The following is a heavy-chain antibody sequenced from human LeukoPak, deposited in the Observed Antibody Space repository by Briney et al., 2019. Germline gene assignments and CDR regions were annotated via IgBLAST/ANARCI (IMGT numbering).Heavy chain of an antibody. CDR2: IYYSGST. V-gene: IGHV4-39*01. J-gene: IGHJ4*02. Sequence: PSETLSLTCTVSGGSISSSSYYWGWIRQPPGKGLEWIGSIYYSGSTYYNPSLKSRVTISVDTSKNQFSLKLSSVTAADTAMYYCARGATYFDYWGQGTLVTVS. D-gene: IGHD5-12*01. CDR3: ARGATYFDY. CDR1: GGSISSSSYY.